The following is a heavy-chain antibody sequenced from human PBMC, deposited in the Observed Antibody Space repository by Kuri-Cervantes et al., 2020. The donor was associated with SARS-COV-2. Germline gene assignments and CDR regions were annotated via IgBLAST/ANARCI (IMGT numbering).Heavy chain of an antibody. CDR1: SGSISSGDYY. CDR3: ARDGGVGEAKEDY. J-gene: IGHJ4*02. V-gene: IGHV4-30-4*08. D-gene: IGHD3-10*01. Sequence: SETLSLTCTVSSGSISSGDYYRSWIRQPPGKGLEWIGYIYYSGSTYYNPSLKSRVTISVDTSKNQFSLKLSSVTAADTAVYYCARDGGVGEAKEDYWGQGTLVTVSS. CDR2: IYYSGST.